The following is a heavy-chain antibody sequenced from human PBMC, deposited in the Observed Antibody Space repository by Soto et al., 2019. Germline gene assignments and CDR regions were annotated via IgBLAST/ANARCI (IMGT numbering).Heavy chain of an antibody. CDR2: INEDGSEK. J-gene: IGHJ4*02. D-gene: IGHD3-16*01. Sequence: EVQLAESGGGLVQPGGSLRLSCAASGFRFSLFWMSWVRQTPGKGLEWVANINEDGSEKFFADSVKGRFTISRDNAKNSLSLQMNSLTADDTAVYYCARTGWPQSLYYFDYWGQGTLVTVSS. CDR1: GFRFSLFW. V-gene: IGHV3-7*03. CDR3: ARTGWPQSLYYFDY.